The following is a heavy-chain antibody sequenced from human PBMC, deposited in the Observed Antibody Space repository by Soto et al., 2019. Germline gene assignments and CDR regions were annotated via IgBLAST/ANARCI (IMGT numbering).Heavy chain of an antibody. J-gene: IGHJ2*01. CDR3: ASGVDSRSYPNWYFDL. CDR2: IIPIFGTA. Sequence: QVQLVQSGAEVKKPGSSVKVSCKASGGTFSSYAISWVRQAPGQGLEWMGGIIPIFGTANYAQKFQGRVTITADESTSTAYMELSSLRSEDTAVYYCASGVDSRSYPNWYFDLWGRGTLVTVSS. V-gene: IGHV1-69*12. D-gene: IGHD1-26*01. CDR1: GGTFSSYA.